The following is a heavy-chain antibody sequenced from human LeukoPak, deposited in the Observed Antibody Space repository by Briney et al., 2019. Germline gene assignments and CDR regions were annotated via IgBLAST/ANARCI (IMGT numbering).Heavy chain of an antibody. Sequence: SVKVSCKASGGTFSSYAISWVRQAPGQGLEWMGGIIPIFGTANYAQKFQGRVTITTDESTSTAYMELSSLRSEDTAVYYCAGTKHYDFWSGYYTYYYYMDVWGKGTTVTVPS. CDR1: GGTFSSYA. D-gene: IGHD3-3*01. CDR3: AGTKHYDFWSGYYTYYYYMDV. V-gene: IGHV1-69*05. J-gene: IGHJ6*03. CDR2: IIPIFGTA.